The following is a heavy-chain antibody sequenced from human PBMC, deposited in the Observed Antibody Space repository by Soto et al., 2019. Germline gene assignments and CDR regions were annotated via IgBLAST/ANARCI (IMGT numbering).Heavy chain of an antibody. CDR2: IKQDGSDK. CDR1: GFTFSSYW. V-gene: IGHV3-7*04. CDR3: ARVAYGNGWIFDY. D-gene: IGHD6-19*01. Sequence: GGSLRLSCAASGFTFSSYWMSWVRQAPGKGLEWVANIKQDGSDKYYVDSVKGRFTLSRDNAKNSLQLQMNSLRAEDTAIYFCARVAYGNGWIFDYWGRGTRVTVSS. J-gene: IGHJ4*01.